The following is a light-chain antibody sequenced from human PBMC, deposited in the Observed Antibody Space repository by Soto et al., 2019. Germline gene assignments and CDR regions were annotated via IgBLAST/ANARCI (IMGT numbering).Light chain of an antibody. V-gene: IGKV3-20*01. CDR2: GAS. CDR3: QQYDNSPIT. Sequence: EIVLTQSPGILSLSPGEGASLSCGASQSISSSFLAWYQQKPGQAPRLLIYGASSRATGIPDRFSGTGSETDFTLTISRLEPEDFAVYYCQQYDNSPITFGQGTKVDIK. CDR1: QSISSSF. J-gene: IGKJ1*01.